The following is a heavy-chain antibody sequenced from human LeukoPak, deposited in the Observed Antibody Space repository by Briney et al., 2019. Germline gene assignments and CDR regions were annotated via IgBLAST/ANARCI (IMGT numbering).Heavy chain of an antibody. D-gene: IGHD4-11*01. CDR2: ITGSGDRT. Sequence: AGGSLRLSCAASGFTFSTYAMSWVRVRQAGGKGLEWVSTITGSGDRTYYTDSVKGRFTISRDNSKNTLYLQMNSLRAEDTAVYYCAKDAQRGFDYSNSLDKWGQGTLVTVSS. J-gene: IGHJ4*02. V-gene: IGHV3-23*01. CDR1: GFTFSTYA. CDR3: AKDAQRGFDYSNSLDK.